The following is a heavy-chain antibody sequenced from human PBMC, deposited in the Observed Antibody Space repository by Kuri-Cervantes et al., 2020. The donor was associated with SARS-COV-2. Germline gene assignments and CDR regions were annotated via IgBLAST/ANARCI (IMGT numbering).Heavy chain of an antibody. CDR2: ISSSSSYI. D-gene: IGHD3-3*01. CDR3: ARAGFLDHPDHYYGMDV. J-gene: IGHJ6*02. Sequence: GESLKISCAASGFTFSSYSMNWVRQAPGKGLEWVSSISSSSSYIYYADSVKGRFTISRDNAKSSLYLQMNSLRAEDTAVYYCARAGFLDHPDHYYGMDVWGQGTTVTVSS. CDR1: GFTFSSYS. V-gene: IGHV3-21*04.